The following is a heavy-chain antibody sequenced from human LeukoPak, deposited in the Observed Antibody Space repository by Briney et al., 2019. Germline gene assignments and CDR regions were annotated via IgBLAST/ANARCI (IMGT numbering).Heavy chain of an antibody. CDR2: IYPGDSDT. J-gene: IGHJ5*02. CDR3: ARLRGYCSSTSCLGNNWFDP. Sequence: GESLKISCKGSGYSFTSYWIGWVRQMPGKGLEWMGIIYPGDSDTRYSPSFQGQVTISADKSISTAYLQWSSLKASDTAMYYCARLRGYCSSTSCLGNNWFDPWGQGILVTVSS. V-gene: IGHV5-51*01. CDR1: GYSFTSYW. D-gene: IGHD2-2*01.